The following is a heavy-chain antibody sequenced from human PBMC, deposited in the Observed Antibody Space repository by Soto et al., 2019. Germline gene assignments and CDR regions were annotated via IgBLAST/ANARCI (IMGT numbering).Heavy chain of an antibody. Sequence: QVHLVQSGGGVVQWGGSLTLSCVASGFTFNKYGLQWVRQAPGKGLEWVAVISYDGNNKHYADSVKGRFTVSRDDSKNTLFLQMNSLRAEDAAVYYCAKDQGAAVAGSYGMDVWGQGTTVTVS. J-gene: IGHJ6*02. CDR2: ISYDGNNK. V-gene: IGHV3-30*18. CDR1: GFTFNKYG. D-gene: IGHD6-19*01. CDR3: AKDQGAAVAGSYGMDV.